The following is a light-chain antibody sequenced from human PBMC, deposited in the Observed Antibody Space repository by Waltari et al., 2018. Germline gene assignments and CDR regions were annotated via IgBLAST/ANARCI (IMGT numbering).Light chain of an antibody. CDR2: DAS. V-gene: IGKV1-33*01. J-gene: IGKJ5*01. CDR3: QQYDNFPLT. CDR1: QDIRYY. Sequence: DIQMTQSPSSLSASVGDRVAITCQASQDIRYYLNWYQQKPGKAPKLLIYDASHLQTGVTSRFSGGRSGTDFTFTISSLQPEDAATYYCQQYDNFPLTFGQGTRLEIK.